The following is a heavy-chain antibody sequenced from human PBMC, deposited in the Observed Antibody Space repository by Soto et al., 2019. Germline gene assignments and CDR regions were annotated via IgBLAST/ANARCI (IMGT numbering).Heavy chain of an antibody. J-gene: IGHJ4*02. Sequence: SETLSLTCTVSGGSISSGGYSWTWIRQHPGKGLEWIGYIYYSGSTNYNPSLKSRVTISVDTSKNQFSLKLSSVTAADTAVYYCARQGAYDSSGYPYYFDYWGQGTLVTVSS. CDR3: ARQGAYDSSGYPYYFDY. V-gene: IGHV4-61*08. CDR2: IYYSGST. CDR1: GGSISSGGYS. D-gene: IGHD3-22*01.